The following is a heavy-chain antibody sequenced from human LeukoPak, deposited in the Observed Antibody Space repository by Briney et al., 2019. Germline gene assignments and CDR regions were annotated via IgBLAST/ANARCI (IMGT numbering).Heavy chain of an antibody. V-gene: IGHV1-69*13. D-gene: IGHD6-6*01. Sequence: GASVKVSCKASGGTFISYAISWVRQAPGQGLEWMGGIIPIFGTANYAQKFQGRVTITADESTSTAYMELSSLRSEDTAVYYCALVRGSIAARPFDYWGQGTLVTVSS. CDR2: IIPIFGTA. J-gene: IGHJ4*02. CDR1: GGTFISYA. CDR3: ALVRGSIAARPFDY.